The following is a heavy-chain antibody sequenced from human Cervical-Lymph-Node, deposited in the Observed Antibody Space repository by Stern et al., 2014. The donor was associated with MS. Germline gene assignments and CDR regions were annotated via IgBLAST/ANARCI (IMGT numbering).Heavy chain of an antibody. J-gene: IGHJ6*02. D-gene: IGHD5-18*01. Sequence: QITLKESGPALVKPTQTLTLTCTFSGFSLRSSGMCVSWIRQPPGKALEWLARIDWDDDKHYSTSLKTRLTISKDTSKNQVVLTMTNMDPVDTATYYCARIHVPHSYGYYSYFYGMDVWGQGTPVTVSS. CDR1: GFSLRSSGMC. CDR2: IDWDDDK. CDR3: ARIHVPHSYGYYSYFYGMDV. V-gene: IGHV2-70*15.